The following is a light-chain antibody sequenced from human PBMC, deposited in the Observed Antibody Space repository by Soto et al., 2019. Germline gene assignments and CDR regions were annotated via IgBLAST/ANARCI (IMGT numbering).Light chain of an antibody. CDR2: GAS. J-gene: IGKJ1*01. Sequence: EIVLTQSPGTLSLSPGERATLSCRASQSVSSNYLVWYQQKPGQAPRLLTHGASSRATGIPDRFSGSGSGTDFTLTISRLEPEDFAVYYCQQYGSSPPWTFGQGTKVEIK. V-gene: IGKV3-20*01. CDR1: QSVSSNY. CDR3: QQYGSSPPWT.